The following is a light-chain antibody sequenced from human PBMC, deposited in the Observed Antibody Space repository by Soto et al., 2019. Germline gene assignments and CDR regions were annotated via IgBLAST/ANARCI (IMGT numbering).Light chain of an antibody. V-gene: IGKV3-15*01. CDR1: QNIRSK. Sequence: EIVMTQSPATLSVSPGEGATLSCRASQNIRSKLAWYQQKPGQAPRLLISGASTRATGIPVRFSGSGSGTEFALAISRLQSEDFAVYYCQQYENWPSITFGQGTRLEIK. J-gene: IGKJ5*01. CDR2: GAS. CDR3: QQYENWPSIT.